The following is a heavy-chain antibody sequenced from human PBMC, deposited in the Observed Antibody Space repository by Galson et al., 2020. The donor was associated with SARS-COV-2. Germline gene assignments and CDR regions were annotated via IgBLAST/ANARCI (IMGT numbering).Heavy chain of an antibody. V-gene: IGHV3-23*01. CDR3: AQDRIVATIYFYYHGMDV. D-gene: IGHD5-12*01. CDR1: CFTFSNFA. CDR2: ISGNGCST. Sequence: GGSLRPYCAAPCFTFSNFAMSWVRPAPGQGREWFSCISGNGCSTYYADPVNGRFTISRGNSKSTLYLQMNSLRADDTAVYYCAQDRIVATIYFYYHGMDVWGQGTTVTGSS. J-gene: IGHJ6*02.